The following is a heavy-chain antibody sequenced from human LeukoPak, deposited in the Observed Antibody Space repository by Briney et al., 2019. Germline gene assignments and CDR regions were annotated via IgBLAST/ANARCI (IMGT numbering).Heavy chain of an antibody. D-gene: IGHD3-22*01. Sequence: GGSLRLSCAASGFTFSSYAMSWVRQAPGKGLEWVSAISGSGGSTYYADPVKGRFTISRDNSKNTLYLQMNSLRAEDTAVYYCAKDRIPDYYDSSGPIDYWGQGTLVTVSS. CDR3: AKDRIPDYYDSSGPIDY. CDR1: GFTFSSYA. CDR2: ISGSGGST. J-gene: IGHJ4*02. V-gene: IGHV3-23*01.